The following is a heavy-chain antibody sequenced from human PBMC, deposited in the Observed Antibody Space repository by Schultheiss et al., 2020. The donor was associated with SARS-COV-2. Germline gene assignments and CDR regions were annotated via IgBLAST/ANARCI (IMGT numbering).Heavy chain of an antibody. CDR3: ARAEGAAGGEYFQH. J-gene: IGHJ1*01. Sequence: SETLSLTCAVYGGSFSGYYWSWIRQPPGKGLEWLAYVYYMGSTNYNPSLKSRVTISVDTSKNQFSLKLSSVTAADTAVYYCARAEGAAGGEYFQHWGQGTLVTVSS. D-gene: IGHD6-13*01. CDR2: VYYMGST. CDR1: GGSFSGYY. V-gene: IGHV4-59*08.